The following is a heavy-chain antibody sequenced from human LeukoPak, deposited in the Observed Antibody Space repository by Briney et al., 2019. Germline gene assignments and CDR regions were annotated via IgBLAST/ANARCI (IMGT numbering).Heavy chain of an antibody. CDR1: RFTFSSYS. J-gene: IGHJ4*02. V-gene: IGHV3-48*04. CDR3: ASRRYSGSYPYDC. CDR2: ISSSGSTI. Sequence: GGSLRLSCAASRFTFSSYSMNWVRQAPGKGLEWVSYISSSGSTIYYADSVKGRFTISRDNAKNSLYLQMNSLRAEDTAVYYCASRRYSGSYPYDCWGQGTLVTVSS. D-gene: IGHD1-26*01.